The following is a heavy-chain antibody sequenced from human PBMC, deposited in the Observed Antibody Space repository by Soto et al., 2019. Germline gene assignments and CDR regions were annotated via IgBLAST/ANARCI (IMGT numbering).Heavy chain of an antibody. CDR1: GYTFTSYS. CDR3: ARGLGYCSSTSCPPPYNWFDP. Sequence: ASVKVSCKASGYTFTSYSMHWVRQAPGQRLEWMGWINAGNGNTKYSQKFQGRVTITRDTSASTAYMELSSLRSEDTAVYYCARGLGYCSSTSCPPPYNWFDPWGQGTLVTVSS. CDR2: INAGNGNT. V-gene: IGHV1-3*01. D-gene: IGHD2-2*01. J-gene: IGHJ5*02.